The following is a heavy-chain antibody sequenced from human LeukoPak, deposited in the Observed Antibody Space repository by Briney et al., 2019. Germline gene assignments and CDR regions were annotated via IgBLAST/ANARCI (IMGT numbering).Heavy chain of an antibody. CDR2: IYTSGGT. CDR1: GGSISSGSYY. Sequence: SETLSLTCTVSGGSISSGSYYWSWIRQPAGKGLEWIGRIYTSGGTNYNPSLKSRVTISVDTSKNQFSLKLSSVTAADTAVYYCARFHYDFWSGYYTRPDFDYCGQGTLVTVSS. D-gene: IGHD3-3*01. J-gene: IGHJ4*02. V-gene: IGHV4-61*02. CDR3: ARFHYDFWSGYYTRPDFDY.